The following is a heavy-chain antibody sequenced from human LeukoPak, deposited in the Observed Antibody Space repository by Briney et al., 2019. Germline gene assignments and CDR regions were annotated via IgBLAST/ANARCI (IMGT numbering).Heavy chain of an antibody. D-gene: IGHD3-3*01. Sequence: PSETLSLTCAVYGGSFSGYYWSWLRQPPGKGLEWIGEINHSGSTNYNPSLKSRVTISVDTSKNQFSLKLRSVTAADTAVYYCARVPFWSGYYSNWGQGTLVTVSS. CDR1: GGSFSGYY. J-gene: IGHJ4*02. V-gene: IGHV4-34*01. CDR3: ARVPFWSGYYSN. CDR2: INHSGST.